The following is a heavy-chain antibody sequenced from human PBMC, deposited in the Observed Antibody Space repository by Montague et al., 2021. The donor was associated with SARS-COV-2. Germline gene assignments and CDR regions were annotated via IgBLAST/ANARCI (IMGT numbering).Heavy chain of an antibody. V-gene: IGHV4-61*01. J-gene: IGHJ6*02. CDR1: GDSVNSGSYY. D-gene: IGHD7-27*01. CDR3: ARDYRRDTGGPRSAMDA. CDR2: IYYRGST. Sequence: SETLSLTCTVSGDSVNSGSYYWSWIRQPPGKGLEWIGYIYYRGSTNYNPSLKNRVTISIDTSKNQFSLKLSSVTAADTAVYYCARDYRRDTGGPRSAMDAWGQGTTVIVSS.